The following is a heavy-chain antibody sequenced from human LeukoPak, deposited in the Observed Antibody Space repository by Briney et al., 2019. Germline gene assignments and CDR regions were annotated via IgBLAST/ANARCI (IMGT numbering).Heavy chain of an antibody. D-gene: IGHD3-10*01. Sequence: ASVTVSCKASGYTFTNYAIHWVRQAPGQGREWMGWINTNCGNTTYGQAFTGGFVFCLDSSVKTAYVEISSLKAEERGAYYGARPSARFGRFDDAFALWGQGTMVTVSS. CDR1: GYTFTNYA. CDR2: INTNCGNT. V-gene: IGHV7-4-1*02. J-gene: IGHJ3*01. CDR3: ARPSARFGRFDDAFAL.